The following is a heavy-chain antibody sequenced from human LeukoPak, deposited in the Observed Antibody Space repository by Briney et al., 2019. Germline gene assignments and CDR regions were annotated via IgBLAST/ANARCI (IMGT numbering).Heavy chain of an antibody. D-gene: IGHD5-12*01. V-gene: IGHV3-48*04. CDR2: ISSSSSTI. J-gene: IGHJ6*02. CDR1: GFTFSSYS. Sequence: QTGGSLRLSCAASGFTFSSYSMNWVRQAPGKGLEWVSYISSSSSTIYYADSVKGRFTISRDNAKNSLYLQMNSLRAEDTAVYYCARDRVDIVATIPDVWGQGTTVTVSS. CDR3: ARDRVDIVATIPDV.